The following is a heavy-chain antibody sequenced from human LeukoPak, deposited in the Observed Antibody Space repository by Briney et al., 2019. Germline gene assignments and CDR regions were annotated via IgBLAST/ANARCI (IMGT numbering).Heavy chain of an antibody. Sequence: GGSLRLSCAASGFIFSSAWMSWVRQAPGKGLEWVAVIWYDGSNKYYADSVKGRFTISRDNSKNTLYLQMNSLRAEDTAVYYCARDLIRPGSYYNWGYYYGMDVWGQGTTVTVSS. J-gene: IGHJ6*02. CDR2: IWYDGSNK. V-gene: IGHV3-33*08. D-gene: IGHD3-10*01. CDR3: ARDLIRPGSYYNWGYYYGMDV. CDR1: GFIFSSAW.